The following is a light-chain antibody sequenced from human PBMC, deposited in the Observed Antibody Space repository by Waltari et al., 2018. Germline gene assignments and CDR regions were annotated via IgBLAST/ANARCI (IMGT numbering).Light chain of an antibody. J-gene: IGKJ2*01. Sequence: DIVMTQSPDSLAVSLGERATIHGKSNQSLLYSSNNQNYLAWYQQKAGQPPKLLTYWASTREYGVPDRFSASGSGTDFTLTISSLQAEDVAVYYCQQYYTSPYTFGQGTKLEIK. CDR1: QSLLYSSNNQNY. CDR2: WAS. V-gene: IGKV4-1*01. CDR3: QQYYTSPYT.